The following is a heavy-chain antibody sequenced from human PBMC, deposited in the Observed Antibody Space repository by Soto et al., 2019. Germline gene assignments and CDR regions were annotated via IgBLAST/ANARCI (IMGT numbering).Heavy chain of an antibody. CDR1: GGTFSSYA. CDR3: ASLRQLVWKNWFDP. D-gene: IGHD6-13*01. CDR2: IIPIFGTA. V-gene: IGHV1-69*13. Sequence: SVKVSCKASGGTFSSYAISWVRQAPGQGLEWMGGIIPIFGTANYAQKFQGRVTITADESTSTAYMELSSLRSEDTAVYYCASLRQLVWKNWFDPWGQGTLVTVSS. J-gene: IGHJ5*02.